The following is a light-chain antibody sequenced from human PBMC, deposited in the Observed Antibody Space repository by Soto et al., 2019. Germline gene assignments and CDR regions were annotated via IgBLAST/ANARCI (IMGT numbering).Light chain of an antibody. Sequence: ESVLTQSPGTLSLSPGERATLSCRASQSVSSSFLAWYQLKPGQAPRLLIYGASSKATDIPDRFSGSGSGTDFTLTISRLEPEDFAVYYCTQYDSSPWTLGQGTKVEIK. CDR3: TQYDSSPWT. CDR2: GAS. J-gene: IGKJ1*01. CDR1: QSVSSSF. V-gene: IGKV3-20*01.